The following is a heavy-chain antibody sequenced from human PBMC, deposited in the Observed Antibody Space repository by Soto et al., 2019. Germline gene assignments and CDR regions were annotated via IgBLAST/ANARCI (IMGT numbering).Heavy chain of an antibody. CDR2: ISGRGGST. CDR1: GFTFGNYA. CDR3: ARRLPHDYGFDY. D-gene: IGHD4-17*01. V-gene: IGHV3-23*01. J-gene: IGHJ4*01. Sequence: EVQLLESGGGLVQPGGSLRFSCAASGFTFGNYAMSWVRQAPRKGLEWVSAISGRGGSTFYADSVKGRFTISRDNSKNTLYLQLNSLRAEDTAIYYCARRLPHDYGFDYWGHGTLVTVSS.